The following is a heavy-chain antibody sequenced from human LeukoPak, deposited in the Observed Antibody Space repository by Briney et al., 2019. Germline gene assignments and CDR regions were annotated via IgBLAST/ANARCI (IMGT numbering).Heavy chain of an antibody. CDR3: ARGAGGGRSFQICYYYGMDV. CDR2: INHSGST. Sequence: SETLSLTCAVYGGSFSGYYWSWIRQPPGKGLEWIGEINHSGSTNYNPSLKSRVTISVDTSKNQFSLKLSSVTAADTAVYYCARGAGGGRSFQICYYYGMDVWGQGTTVTVSS. J-gene: IGHJ6*02. CDR1: GGSFSGYY. V-gene: IGHV4-34*01. D-gene: IGHD6-13*01.